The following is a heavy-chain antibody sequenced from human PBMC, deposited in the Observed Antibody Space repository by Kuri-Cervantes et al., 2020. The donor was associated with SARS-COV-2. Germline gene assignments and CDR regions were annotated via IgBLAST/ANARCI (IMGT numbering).Heavy chain of an antibody. CDR2: IYYSGST. V-gene: IGHV4-59*12. Sequence: SETLSLTCAVYGGSFSDYSWSWIRRPPGKGLEWMGYIYYSGSTNYNPSLKSRVTISVDTSKNQFSLKLSSVTAADTAVYYCARALRILYYGMDVWGQGTKVTVSS. J-gene: IGHJ6*02. CDR1: GGSFSDYS. CDR3: ARALRILYYGMDV.